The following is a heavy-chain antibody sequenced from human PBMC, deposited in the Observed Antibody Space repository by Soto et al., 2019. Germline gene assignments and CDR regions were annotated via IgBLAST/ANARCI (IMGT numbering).Heavy chain of an antibody. V-gene: IGHV4-39*01. Sequence: PSETLSLTCAVSGGSISGSYYYWGWLRQSPGRGPEWIGSVFYTGFTSYNPSLESRVSVSVDTSKNQFSLKVSAVTAADTAVYYCASSQKGYDWNYFDHWGQGALVTVSS. CDR1: GGSISGSYYY. CDR2: VFYTGFT. D-gene: IGHD1-20*01. CDR3: ASSQKGYDWNYFDH. J-gene: IGHJ4*02.